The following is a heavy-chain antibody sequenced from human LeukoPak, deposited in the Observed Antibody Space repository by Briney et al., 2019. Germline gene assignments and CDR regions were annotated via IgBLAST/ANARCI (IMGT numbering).Heavy chain of an antibody. J-gene: IGHJ4*02. CDR3: ANQAYYYDSSGYYYYFDY. D-gene: IGHD3-22*01. CDR1: GFTFSSYA. CDR2: ISGSGGST. Sequence: PGGSLRPSCAASGFTFSSYAMSWVRQAPGKGLEWVSAISGSGGSTYYADSVKGRFTISRDNSKNTLYLQMNSLRAEDTAVYYCANQAYYYDSSGYYYYFDYWGQGTLVTVSS. V-gene: IGHV3-23*01.